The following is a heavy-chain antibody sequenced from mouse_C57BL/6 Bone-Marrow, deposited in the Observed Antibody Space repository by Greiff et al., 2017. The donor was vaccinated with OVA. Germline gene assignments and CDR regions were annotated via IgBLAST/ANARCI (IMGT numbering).Heavy chain of an antibody. D-gene: IGHD2-1*01. CDR3: ARVLLWAMDY. V-gene: IGHV3-6*01. CDR1: GYSITSGYY. CDR2: ISYDGSN. Sequence: DVQLQESGPGLVKPSQSLSLTCSVTGYSITSGYYWNWIRQFPGNKLEWMGYISYDGSNNYNPSLKNRISITRDTSKNQFFLKLNSVTTEDTATYYCARVLLWAMDYWGQGTSVTVSS. J-gene: IGHJ4*01.